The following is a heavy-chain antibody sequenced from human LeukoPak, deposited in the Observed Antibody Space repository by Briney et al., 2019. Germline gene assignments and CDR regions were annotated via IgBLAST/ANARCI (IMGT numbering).Heavy chain of an antibody. CDR2: IYYSGST. CDR1: GGSISSGGYY. D-gene: IGHD4-17*01. CDR3: ARGDDYGDYMAFDI. J-gene: IGHJ3*02. Sequence: SETLSLTCTVSGGSISSGGYYWCWIRQHPGKGLEWIGYIYYSGSTYYNPSLKSRVTISVDTSKNQFSLKLSSVTAADTAVYYCARGDDYGDYMAFDIWGQGTMVTVSS. V-gene: IGHV4-31*03.